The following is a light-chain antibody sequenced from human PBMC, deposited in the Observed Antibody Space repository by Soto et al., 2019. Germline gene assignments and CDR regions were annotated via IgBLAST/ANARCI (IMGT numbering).Light chain of an antibody. CDR1: SSDVGIYNY. CDR3: SSYTTSSTRV. CDR2: EVT. Sequence: QSALTQPASVSGSPGQSIAISCTGSSSDVGIYNYVSWYQQHPGKVPKLIIYEVTNRPSGVSNRFSVSKSGNTASLTISGLQAEAEADYYCSSYTTSSTRVFGTGTKVTVL. J-gene: IGLJ1*01. V-gene: IGLV2-14*01.